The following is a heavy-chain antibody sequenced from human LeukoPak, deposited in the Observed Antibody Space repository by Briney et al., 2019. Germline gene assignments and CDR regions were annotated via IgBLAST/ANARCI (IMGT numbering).Heavy chain of an antibody. D-gene: IGHD3-22*01. CDR1: GFTFRDHY. CDR3: ARVGYYSDTSGHSLPYYYYYMDV. Sequence: PGGSLRLSCVASGFTFRDHYMTWIRQAPGKGLEWVSYIRNRGSTHSYADSLKGRFAISRDNAKNSVYLQMNSLRAEDTAVYYCARVGYYSDTSGHSLPYYYYYMDVWGKGTTVIVS. J-gene: IGHJ6*03. CDR2: IRNRGSTH. V-gene: IGHV3-11*04.